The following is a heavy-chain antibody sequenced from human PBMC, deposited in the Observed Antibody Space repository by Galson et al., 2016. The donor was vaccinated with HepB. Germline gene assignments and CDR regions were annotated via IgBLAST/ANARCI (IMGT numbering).Heavy chain of an antibody. J-gene: IGHJ1*01. CDR2: ISHSGSA. D-gene: IGHD3-10*01. Sequence: SETLSLTCAVSGGPIANSNWWSWVRQAPGKGLEWIGEISHSGSAHYNPSLESRVTLSSDMSRDEFSLKLYSVTAADTAMYFCTRESGAFVPFGFWGQGALVTVSS. CDR1: GGPIANSNW. V-gene: IGHV4-4*02. CDR3: TRESGAFVPFGF.